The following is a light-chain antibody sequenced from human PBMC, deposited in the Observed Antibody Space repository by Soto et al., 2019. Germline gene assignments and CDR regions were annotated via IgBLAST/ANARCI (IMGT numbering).Light chain of an antibody. J-gene: IGKJ4*01. CDR3: QQYNNWPCT. CDR2: GAS. Sequence: EIVMTQSPATLSVSPGERATLSCRASQSVSSYLAWYLQKPGQAPRLLIYGASTRANGIPARFSGSWSGTEFTLTISSLQSEDFAVYYCQQYNNWPCTFGGGTKVEIK. V-gene: IGKV3-15*01. CDR1: QSVSSY.